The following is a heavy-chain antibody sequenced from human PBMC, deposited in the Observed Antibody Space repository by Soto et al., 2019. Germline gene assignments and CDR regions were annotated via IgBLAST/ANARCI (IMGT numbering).Heavy chain of an antibody. CDR2: VSAGGTSA. D-gene: IGHD2-15*01. CDR3: ADRCSGGRCSPFDH. CDR1: GFTFSSYA. Sequence: EVQLLESGGGLVQPGGSLRLSCAASGFTFSSYAMGWVRQAPGKGLEWVSAVSAGGTSAYYAASVEGRFTISGDNSKNTLYLQMNSLRVEDAARYYGADRCSGGRCSPFDHWGQGTLVTVAS. V-gene: IGHV3-23*01. J-gene: IGHJ4*02.